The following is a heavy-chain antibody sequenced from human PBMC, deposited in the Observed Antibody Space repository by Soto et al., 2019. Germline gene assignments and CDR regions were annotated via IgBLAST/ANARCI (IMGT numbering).Heavy chain of an antibody. CDR2: IHYSGST. CDR1: GVSITSHY. CDR3: TVGGAGHPFDY. J-gene: IGHJ4*02. V-gene: IGHV4-59*11. D-gene: IGHD3-16*01. Sequence: SETLSLTCTVSGVSITSHYWTWIRQPPGKGLEWIGNIHYSGSTNYSPSLKGRVIISVDTSENQSSLKLSSVTTADTTVYYCTVGGAGHPFDYWGQGTLVTVS.